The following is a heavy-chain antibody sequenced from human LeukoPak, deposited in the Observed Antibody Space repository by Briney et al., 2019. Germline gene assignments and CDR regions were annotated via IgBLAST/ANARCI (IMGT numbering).Heavy chain of an antibody. Sequence: SETLSLTCAVYGGSFSGYYWSWIRQPPGKGPEWIGEINHSGSTNYNPSLKSRVTISVDTSKNQFSLKLSSVTAADTAVYYCARVPNWGRYFDYWGQGTLVTVSS. J-gene: IGHJ4*02. CDR2: INHSGST. V-gene: IGHV4-34*01. CDR3: ARVPNWGRYFDY. D-gene: IGHD7-27*01. CDR1: GGSFSGYY.